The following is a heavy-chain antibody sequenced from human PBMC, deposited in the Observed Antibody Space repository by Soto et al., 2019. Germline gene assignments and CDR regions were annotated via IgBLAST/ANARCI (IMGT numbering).Heavy chain of an antibody. CDR2: VFPMFSIR. CDR1: GGTFNNYG. J-gene: IGHJ4*02. D-gene: IGHD3-10*01. Sequence: QVQLVQSGAEVRKPGSSVTVSCTASGGTFNNYGFSWVRQAPGQGLEWMGGVFPMFSIRNHNQKFQDRITMRADASSSTVCMEFRNLTPDDTAIYSGARVRGSGLVNWGQGSLVIVS. CDR3: ARVRGSGLVN. V-gene: IGHV1-69*12.